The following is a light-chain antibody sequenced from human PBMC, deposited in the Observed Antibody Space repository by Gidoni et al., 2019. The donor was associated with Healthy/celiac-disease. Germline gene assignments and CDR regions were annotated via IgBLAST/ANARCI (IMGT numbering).Light chain of an antibody. CDR3: QQSYSLLT. V-gene: IGKV1-39*01. Sequence: DIQMTQSPSSLYASVGDRVTITCRASQSISSYLNWYQQKPGKAPKLLIYAASSLQSGVPSRFSGSGSGTDFTLTISSLQPEDFATYYCQQSYSLLTFGGGTKVEIK. J-gene: IGKJ4*01. CDR1: QSISSY. CDR2: AAS.